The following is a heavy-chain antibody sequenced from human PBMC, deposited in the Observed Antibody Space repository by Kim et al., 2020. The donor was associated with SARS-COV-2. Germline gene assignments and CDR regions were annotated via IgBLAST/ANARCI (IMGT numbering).Heavy chain of an antibody. J-gene: IGHJ6*01. CDR2: ISSSSTI. Sequence: GGSLRLSCAASGFTFSSYSMNWVRQAPGKGLEWVSYISSSSTIYYTDSVKGRFTISRDNAKNSLYLQMNSLRDEDTAVYYCARDTYYYDSSGYYPPGYY. CDR1: GFTFSSYS. CDR3: ARDTYYYDSSGYYPPGYY. D-gene: IGHD3-22*01. V-gene: IGHV3-48*02.